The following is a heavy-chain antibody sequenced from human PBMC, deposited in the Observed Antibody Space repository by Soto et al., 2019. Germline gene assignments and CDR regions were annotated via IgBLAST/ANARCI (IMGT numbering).Heavy chain of an antibody. Sequence: WGSLRLSCAASGFTFSSYGMHWVRQAPGKGLEWVAVIWYDVSNKYYADSVKGRFTISRDNSKNTLYLQMNSLRAEDTAVYYCAREVRTASGKLHEYWGQGNLVIVSS. CDR2: IWYDVSNK. D-gene: IGHD1-26*01. CDR3: AREVRTASGKLHEY. V-gene: IGHV3-33*08. CDR1: GFTFSSYG. J-gene: IGHJ4*02.